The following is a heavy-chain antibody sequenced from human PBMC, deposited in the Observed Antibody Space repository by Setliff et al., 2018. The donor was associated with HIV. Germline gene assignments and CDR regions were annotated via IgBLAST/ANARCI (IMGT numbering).Heavy chain of an antibody. J-gene: IGHJ5*02. CDR3: ARGFYSWNL. CDR2: MHPGSGNT. CDR1: GYTFSSXG. V-gene: IGHV1-8*01. Sequence: ASVKVSCKASGYTFSSXGSGWVRHVTGQGFEWMGWMHPGSGNTGFAAKFQGRVTMPRDTSTLPAYMELTSLTFHDTAVYYCARGFYSWNLWGQGTLVTVSS. D-gene: IGHD1-20*01.